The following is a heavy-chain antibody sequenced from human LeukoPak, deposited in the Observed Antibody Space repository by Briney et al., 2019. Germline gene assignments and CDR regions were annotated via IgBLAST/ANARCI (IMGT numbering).Heavy chain of an antibody. V-gene: IGHV1-2*02. J-gene: IGHJ3*02. Sequence: ASVKVSCKASGYTFTSYYMHWVRQAPGQGLEWMGWINPNSGGINYAQKFQGRVTMTRDTSISTVYMELSSLRSDDTAVYYCARVVLKTVVNPRLGAFDIWGQGKMVTVSS. CDR2: INPNSGGI. D-gene: IGHD4-23*01. CDR1: GYTFTSYY. CDR3: ARVVLKTVVNPRLGAFDI.